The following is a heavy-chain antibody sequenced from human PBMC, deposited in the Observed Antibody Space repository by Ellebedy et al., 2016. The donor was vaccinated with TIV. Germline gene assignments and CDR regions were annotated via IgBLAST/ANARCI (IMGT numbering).Heavy chain of an antibody. CDR3: ARYNWNSGHY. D-gene: IGHD1-20*01. Sequence: GESLKISCAASGLSISGHFMSWFRQAPGKGLECVSYIGSSGSPIFYADSVRGRFTISRDNAKNTLYLQMNSLRAEDTAVYYCARYNWNSGHYWGQGTLITVSS. CDR2: IGSSGSPI. V-gene: IGHV3-11*04. CDR1: GLSISGHF. J-gene: IGHJ4*01.